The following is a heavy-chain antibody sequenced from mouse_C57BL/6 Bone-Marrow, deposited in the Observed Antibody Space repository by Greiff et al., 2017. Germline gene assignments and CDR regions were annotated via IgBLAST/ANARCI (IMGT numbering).Heavy chain of an antibody. CDR1: GYSITSGYD. D-gene: IGHD1-2*01. CDR2: ISYSGST. J-gene: IGHJ2*01. CDR3: ARGVYYGLFDY. V-gene: IGHV3-1*01. Sequence: EVQLQQSGPGMVKPSQSLSLTCTVTGYSITSGYDWHWIRHFPGNKLEWMGYISYSGSTNYNPSLKSRISITHDTSKNHFFLKLNSVTTEDTATYYCARGVYYGLFDYWGQGTTLTVSS.